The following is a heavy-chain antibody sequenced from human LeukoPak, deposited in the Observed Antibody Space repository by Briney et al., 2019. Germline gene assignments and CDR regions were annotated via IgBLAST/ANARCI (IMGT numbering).Heavy chain of an antibody. Sequence: GASVKVSCKASGYTFTGYYMHWVRQAPGQGLEWMGWINPNSGGTNYAQKFQGRVTMTRDTSISTAYMELSRLRSDDTAVYYCARVGDYGGTPPFDYWGRGTLVTVSS. D-gene: IGHD4-23*01. CDR1: GYTFTGYY. CDR2: INPNSGGT. CDR3: ARVGDYGGTPPFDY. V-gene: IGHV1-2*02. J-gene: IGHJ4*02.